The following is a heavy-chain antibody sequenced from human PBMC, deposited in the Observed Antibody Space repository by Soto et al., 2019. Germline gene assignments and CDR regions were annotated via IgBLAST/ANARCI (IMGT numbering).Heavy chain of an antibody. CDR3: ARAGDIVVVPAAFYYYYMDV. V-gene: IGHV3-21*01. CDR2: ISSSSSYI. D-gene: IGHD2-2*01. Sequence: EVQLVESGGGLVKPGGSLRLSCAASGFTFSSYSMNWVRQAPGKGLEWVSSISSSSSYIYYADSVKGRFTISRDNAKNSLYLQMNSLRAEDTAVYYCARAGDIVVVPAAFYYYYMDVWGKGTTVTVSS. J-gene: IGHJ6*03. CDR1: GFTFSSYS.